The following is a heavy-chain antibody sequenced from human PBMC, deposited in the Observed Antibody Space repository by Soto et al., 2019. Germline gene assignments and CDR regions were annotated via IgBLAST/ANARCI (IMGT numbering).Heavy chain of an antibody. Sequence: VASVKVSCKASGYTFTSYYMHWVRQAPGQGLEWMGIINPSGGSTSYAQKFQGRVTMTRDTSTSTVYMELSSLRSEDTAVYYFAILLVDGSYFNGHDAFDIWGQGTMVTVS. J-gene: IGHJ3*02. D-gene: IGHD1-26*01. CDR1: GYTFTSYY. CDR2: INPSGGST. V-gene: IGHV1-46*01. CDR3: AILLVDGSYFNGHDAFDI.